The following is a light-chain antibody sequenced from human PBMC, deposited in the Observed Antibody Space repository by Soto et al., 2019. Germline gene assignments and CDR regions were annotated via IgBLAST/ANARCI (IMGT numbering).Light chain of an antibody. CDR1: SSDIGDYNY. J-gene: IGLJ2*01. CDR2: DVS. Sequence: QSALTQPASVSGSPGQSIAISCTGSSSDIGDYNYVSWYQQHPGKAPKLMIFDVSNRPSGVSNRFSCSMSGNTASLTISGLQPDDEADYYCSSYTGGSTVVFGGGTKLTVL. V-gene: IGLV2-14*01. CDR3: SSYTGGSTVV.